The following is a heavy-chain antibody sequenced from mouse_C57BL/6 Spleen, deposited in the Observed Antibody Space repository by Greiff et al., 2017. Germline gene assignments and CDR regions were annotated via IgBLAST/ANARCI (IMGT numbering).Heavy chain of an antibody. J-gene: IGHJ2*01. CDR1: GYAFSSYW. CDR3: ERPHTGHYFDY. Sequence: VQLQQSGAELVKPGASVKISCKASGYAFSSYWMNWVKQRPGKGLEWIGQIYPGDGDTNYNGKFKGKATLTADKSSSTAYMQLSSLTSEGSAVYFCERPHTGHYFDYWGQGTTLTVSS. CDR2: IYPGDGDT. D-gene: IGHD5-1-1*01. V-gene: IGHV1-80*01.